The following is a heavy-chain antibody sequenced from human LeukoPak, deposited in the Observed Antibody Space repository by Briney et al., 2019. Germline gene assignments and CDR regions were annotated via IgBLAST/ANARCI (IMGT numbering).Heavy chain of an antibody. CDR1: GFTFSSYS. J-gene: IGHJ4*02. V-gene: IGHV3-48*01. CDR2: ISSSSSTI. CDR3: ARAVLDTAMVYDY. Sequence: GGSLRLSCAASGFTFSSYSMNWVRQAPGKGLEWVSYISSSSSTIYYADSVKGRFTISRDNAKNSLYLQMNSLRAEDTAVYYCARAVLDTAMVYDYWGQGTLVTVSS. D-gene: IGHD5-18*01.